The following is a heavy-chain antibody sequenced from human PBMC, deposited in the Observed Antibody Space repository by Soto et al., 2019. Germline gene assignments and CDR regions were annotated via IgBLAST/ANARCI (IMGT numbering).Heavy chain of an antibody. Sequence: QVQLVQSGAEVRQPASSVKVSCKTSGATFSSYAITWVRQAPGQGLEWMGGIVPTVDTSTYAQKFQGRVTITADKFTNTVYRELSSLRSDDTDVYYCVRVVAIPGYPDNWGQGTLVTVSS. V-gene: IGHV1-69*06. CDR1: GATFSSYA. D-gene: IGHD5-12*01. CDR2: IVPTVDTS. J-gene: IGHJ4*02. CDR3: VRVVAIPGYPDN.